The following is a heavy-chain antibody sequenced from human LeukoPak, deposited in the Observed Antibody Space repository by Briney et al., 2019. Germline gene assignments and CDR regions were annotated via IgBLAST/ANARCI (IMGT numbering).Heavy chain of an antibody. CDR3: ARQAGSFTTFDF. J-gene: IGHJ4*02. D-gene: IGHD1-26*01. V-gene: IGHV4-59*08. CDR1: RGSIGTYY. Sequence: SETLSLTCTVSRGSIGTYYWAWIRQTPGKGLEWIGYISYSGSTKHNPSLTRRITISLDTSKNQFSLELRSMTAADTAMYYCARQAGSFTTFDFWGQGTLVTVSS. CDR2: ISYSGST.